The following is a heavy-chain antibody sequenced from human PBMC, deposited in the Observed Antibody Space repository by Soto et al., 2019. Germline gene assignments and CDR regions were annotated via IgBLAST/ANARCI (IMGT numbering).Heavy chain of an antibody. J-gene: IGHJ3*02. Sequence: GGSLRLSCAASGFTFSSYSMNWVRQAPGKGLEWVSSISSSSSYIYYADSVKGRFTISRDNAKNSLYLQMNSLRAEDTAVYYCARVDSSGWPNRNAFDIWGQGTMVTLSS. CDR1: GFTFSSYS. CDR2: ISSSSSYI. V-gene: IGHV3-21*01. CDR3: ARVDSSGWPNRNAFDI. D-gene: IGHD6-19*01.